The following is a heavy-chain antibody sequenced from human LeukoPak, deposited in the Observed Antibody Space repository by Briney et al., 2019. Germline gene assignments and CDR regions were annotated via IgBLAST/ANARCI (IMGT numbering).Heavy chain of an antibody. J-gene: IGHJ4*02. CDR2: VYYSGST. Sequence: SETLSLTCTVSGGSISSNYWSWIRQPPGKGLEWIGYVYYSGSTNYNPSLKSRVTISVDTSKNQFSLNLSSVTAADTAVYYCARDKAHSYGYRLDYFDYWGQGTLVTVSS. CDR1: GGSISSNY. CDR3: ARDKAHSYGYRLDYFDY. D-gene: IGHD5-18*01. V-gene: IGHV4-59*01.